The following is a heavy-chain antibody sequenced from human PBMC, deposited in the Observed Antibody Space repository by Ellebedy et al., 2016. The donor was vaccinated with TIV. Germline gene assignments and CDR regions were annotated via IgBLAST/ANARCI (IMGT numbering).Heavy chain of an antibody. Sequence: SETLSLTXTVSGGSITSSSYYWGWIRQPPGKGLEWIGRIHYSGSTNYNPSLKSRVTISVDTSKNQFSLKLSSVTAADTAVYYCARSTIAAAGNWFDPWGQGTLVTVSS. V-gene: IGHV4-39*07. CDR1: GGSITSSSYY. J-gene: IGHJ5*02. D-gene: IGHD6-13*01. CDR3: ARSTIAAAGNWFDP. CDR2: IHYSGST.